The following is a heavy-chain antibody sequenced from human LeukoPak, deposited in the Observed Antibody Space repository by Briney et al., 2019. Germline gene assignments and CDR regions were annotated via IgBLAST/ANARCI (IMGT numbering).Heavy chain of an antibody. Sequence: GGSLRLSCAASGLTVSSNYMSWVRQAPGKGLEWVSVIYSGGSTYYADSVKGRFTISRDNAKNSLYLQMNSLRAEDTAVYYCARETTYDRSGYYFEFDYWGQGTLVTVSS. J-gene: IGHJ4*02. CDR2: IYSGGST. CDR1: GLTVSSNY. V-gene: IGHV3-53*01. CDR3: ARETTYDRSGYYFEFDY. D-gene: IGHD3-22*01.